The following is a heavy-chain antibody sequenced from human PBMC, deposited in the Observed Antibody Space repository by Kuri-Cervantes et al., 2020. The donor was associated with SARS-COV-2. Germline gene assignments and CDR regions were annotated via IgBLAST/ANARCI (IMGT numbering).Heavy chain of an antibody. CDR2: ISRTSKYI. V-gene: IGHV3-21*01. CDR3: ARDNYDYWSSYGGRTGPEYYYNGMDV. J-gene: IGHJ6*01. D-gene: IGHD3-3*01. Sequence: GESLKISCAASGFTFSSYAMHWVRQSPGKGLEWVASISRTSKYINYAESVKGRFTISRDNARDSLFLQMNSLSGEDTAVYFCARDNYDYWSSYGGRTGPEYYYNGMDVWGQGTTVTVSS. CDR1: GFTFSSYA.